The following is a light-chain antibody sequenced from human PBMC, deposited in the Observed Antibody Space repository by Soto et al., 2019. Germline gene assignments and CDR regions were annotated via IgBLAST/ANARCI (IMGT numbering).Light chain of an antibody. Sequence: EIVMTQSPATPSVSPGERATLSCRASQTVSSNLAWYQQKPGQAPRLLIYGASTRATGVPARFSGSGSGTEFTLTISSLQSEDFAVYYCQQYHNWPPQYTFGQGTKLQIK. CDR3: QQYHNWPPQYT. J-gene: IGKJ2*01. CDR2: GAS. CDR1: QTVSSN. V-gene: IGKV3-15*01.